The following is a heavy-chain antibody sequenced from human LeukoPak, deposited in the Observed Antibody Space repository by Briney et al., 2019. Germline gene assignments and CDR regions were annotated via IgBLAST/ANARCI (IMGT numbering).Heavy chain of an antibody. J-gene: IGHJ4*02. CDR3: ASEPVSRTWFQ. V-gene: IGHV3-7*01. CDR1: GFRFSTYW. CDR2: IKQDGSEK. D-gene: IGHD6-13*01. Sequence: GGSLRLSCAASGFRFSTYWMNWVRQAPGKGLEWVAKIKQDGSEKYYVDSVKGRFAISRDNATRSLYLQLYSLRAEDTAAYYYASEPVSRTWFQWSQGTLVTVSS.